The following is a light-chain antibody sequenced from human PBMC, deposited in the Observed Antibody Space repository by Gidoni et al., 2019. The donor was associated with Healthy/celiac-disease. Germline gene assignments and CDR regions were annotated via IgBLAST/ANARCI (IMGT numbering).Light chain of an antibody. CDR1: SSNIGAGYG. J-gene: IGLJ3*02. CDR2: GNS. Sequence: QSVLTQPPSVSGAPGQRAPISCTGSSSNIGAGYGVHWYQQLPGTAPKLPIYGNSNRPSGVPDRFSGSKSGTSASLAITGLQAEDEADYYCQSYDSSLSGWVFGGGTKLTVL. V-gene: IGLV1-40*01. CDR3: QSYDSSLSGWV.